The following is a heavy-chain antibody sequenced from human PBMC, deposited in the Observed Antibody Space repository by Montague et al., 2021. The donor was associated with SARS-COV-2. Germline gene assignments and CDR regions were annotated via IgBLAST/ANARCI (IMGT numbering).Heavy chain of an antibody. CDR2: IFHSGRT. CDR3: ARGGYYDNTGYYSDYYYNMDV. Sequence: SETLSLTCTASGGAIDSFYWSWIRRPPGKGLEWIGCIFHSGRTYYNPSLKSRVSMSVDTSKNQVSLRLSSLTAADTAVYHCARGGYYDNTGYYSDYYYNMDVWGQGTTVTVSS. D-gene: IGHD3-22*01. J-gene: IGHJ6*02. CDR1: GGAIDSFY. V-gene: IGHV4-59*01.